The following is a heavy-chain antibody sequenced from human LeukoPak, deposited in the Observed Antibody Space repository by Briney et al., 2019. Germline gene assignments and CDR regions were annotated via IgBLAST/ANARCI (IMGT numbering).Heavy chain of an antibody. D-gene: IGHD6-6*01. V-gene: IGHV3-23*01. Sequence: PGGSLRLSCAASGFIFSSYAMSWVRQAPGKGLEWVSAISGSGGSTYYADSVKGRFTISRDNSKNTLYLQMNSLRAEDMAVYYCAKALGVIAARPFDYWGQGTLVTVSS. CDR2: ISGSGGST. CDR3: AKALGVIAARPFDY. CDR1: GFIFSSYA. J-gene: IGHJ4*02.